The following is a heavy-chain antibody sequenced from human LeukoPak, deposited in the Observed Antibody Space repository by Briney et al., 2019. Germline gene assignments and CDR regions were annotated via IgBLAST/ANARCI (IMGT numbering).Heavy chain of an antibody. CDR3: ARSPIRGVATMTFDY. V-gene: IGHV1-2*02. Sequence: ASVKVSCKASGYTFTSYYMHWVRQAPGQGLEWMGWINPNSGGTNYAQKFQGRVTMTRDTSISTAYMELSRLRSDDTAVYYCARSPIRGVATMTFDYWGQGTLVTVSS. CDR1: GYTFTSYY. D-gene: IGHD5-12*01. J-gene: IGHJ4*02. CDR2: INPNSGGT.